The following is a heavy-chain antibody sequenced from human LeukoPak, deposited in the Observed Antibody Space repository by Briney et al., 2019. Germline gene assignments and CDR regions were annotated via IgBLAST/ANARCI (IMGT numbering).Heavy chain of an antibody. CDR1: GVSISTGGYS. J-gene: IGHJ4*02. Sequence: SQTLSLTCAVSGVSISTGGYSWSWIRQPPGTGLEWIGYIYHSGSTYYSPSLKSRVTISVDRSKNLFSLKLSSVTAADTAVYYCARHSLGYCSGGTCPLDYWGQGTLVTVSS. CDR2: IYHSGST. V-gene: IGHV4-30-2*01. D-gene: IGHD2-15*01. CDR3: ARHSLGYCSGGTCPLDY.